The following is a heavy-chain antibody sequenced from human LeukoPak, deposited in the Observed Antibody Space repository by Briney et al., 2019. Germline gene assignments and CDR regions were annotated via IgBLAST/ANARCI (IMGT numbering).Heavy chain of an antibody. Sequence: SETLSLTCTVSGGSISSSSYYWGWIRQPPGKGREWIGGIYYSGSTYYNPSLKSRVTISVDTSKNQFSLKLSSVTAADTAVYYCACRGYSYGYYYYYMDVWGKGTTVTVSS. D-gene: IGHD5-18*01. CDR3: ACRGYSYGYYYYYMDV. CDR1: GGSISSSSYY. CDR2: IYYSGST. J-gene: IGHJ6*03. V-gene: IGHV4-39*07.